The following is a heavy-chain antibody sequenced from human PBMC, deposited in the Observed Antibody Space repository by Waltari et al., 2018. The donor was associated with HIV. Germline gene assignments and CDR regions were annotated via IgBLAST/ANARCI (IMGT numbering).Heavy chain of an antibody. CDR2: ISPYNGNT. Sequence: QVQLVQSGGEVQKPGASVKVSCKASGYTFIDHGITRVRQAPEQGLEWMAWISPYNGNTDYAQRFQCIVSVTTDTSTNTACMELRSLRSDDTAVYFCARVAGGDYFDYWGQGTLVTVS. J-gene: IGHJ4*02. CDR3: ARVAGGDYFDY. V-gene: IGHV1-18*01. CDR1: GYTFIDHG. D-gene: IGHD4-17*01.